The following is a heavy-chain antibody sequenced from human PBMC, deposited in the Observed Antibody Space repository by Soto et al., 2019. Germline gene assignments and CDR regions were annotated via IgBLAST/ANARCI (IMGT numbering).Heavy chain of an antibody. Sequence: SSETLSLTCTVSGGSISYSSYFWGWIRQPPGKGLEWIGNIFYSGSAYYNPSLKSRVTISVDTSKSQFSLKLSSVTAADTAVYYCARHSYSGYDFDYWGQGTLVTVSS. CDR2: IFYSGSA. J-gene: IGHJ4*02. CDR1: GGSISYSSYF. D-gene: IGHD5-12*01. V-gene: IGHV4-39*01. CDR3: ARHSYSGYDFDY.